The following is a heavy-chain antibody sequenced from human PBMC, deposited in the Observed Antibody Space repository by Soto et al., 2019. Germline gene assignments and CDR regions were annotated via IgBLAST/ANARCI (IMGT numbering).Heavy chain of an antibody. Sequence: QVQLVQSGAEVKKPGSSVKVSCKVDGGTFTNYAFSWVRQAPGQGLEWMGGIIPIFGKPNYAQQFQGRVTITADKSTRTAYMELSSLRSQDTAVYYCARGDVYDNGIDYWGQGNLVTVSS. CDR2: IIPIFGKP. V-gene: IGHV1-69*06. CDR3: ARGDVYDNGIDY. CDR1: GGTFTNYA. D-gene: IGHD2-8*01. J-gene: IGHJ4*02.